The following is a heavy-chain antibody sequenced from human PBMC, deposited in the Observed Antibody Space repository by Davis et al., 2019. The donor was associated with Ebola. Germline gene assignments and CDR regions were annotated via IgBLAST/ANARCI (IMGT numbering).Heavy chain of an antibody. D-gene: IGHD3-10*01. J-gene: IGHJ6*02. CDR3: ASGLRGYYYYYGMDV. V-gene: IGHV3-11*01. CDR1: GFTFSDYY. CDR2: ISSSGSTI. Sequence: GESLKISCAASGFTFSDYYMSWIRQAPGKGLEWVSYISSSGSTIYYADSVKGRSTISRDNAKNSLYLQMNSLRAEDTAVYYCASGLRGYYYYYGMDVWGQGTTVTVSS.